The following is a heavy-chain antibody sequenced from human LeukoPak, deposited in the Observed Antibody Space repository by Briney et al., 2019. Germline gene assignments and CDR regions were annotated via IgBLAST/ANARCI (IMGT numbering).Heavy chain of an antibody. V-gene: IGHV5-51*01. J-gene: IGHJ4*02. CDR3: ARSRTGAGHFDY. CDR1: GYTFNTYW. CDR2: IYPGDSYT. Sequence: PGESLKISCKGSGYTFNTYWIGWVRQMPGKGLEWMGIIYPGDSYTRYSPSFQGQVTISADKSINIAYLQWSSLKASDTAMYFCARSRTGAGHFDYWGQGTLVTVS.